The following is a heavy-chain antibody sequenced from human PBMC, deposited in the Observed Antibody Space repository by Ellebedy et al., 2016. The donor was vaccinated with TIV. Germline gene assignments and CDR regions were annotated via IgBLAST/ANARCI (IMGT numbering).Heavy chain of an antibody. Sequence: SVKVSXXASGGTFSSYAISWVRQAPGQGLEWMGGIIPIFGTANYAQKFQGRVTITADESTSTAYMELSSLRSEDTAVYYCASSGHYYDSSGYYFEVWFDPWGQGTLVTVSS. CDR2: IIPIFGTA. V-gene: IGHV1-69*13. D-gene: IGHD3-22*01. CDR1: GGTFSSYA. CDR3: ASSGHYYDSSGYYFEVWFDP. J-gene: IGHJ5*02.